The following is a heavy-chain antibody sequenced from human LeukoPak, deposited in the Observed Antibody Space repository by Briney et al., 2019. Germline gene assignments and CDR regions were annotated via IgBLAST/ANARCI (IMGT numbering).Heavy chain of an antibody. D-gene: IGHD6-19*01. CDR2: ITTTYSNT. V-gene: IGHV3-11*01. Sequence: LSLTCTVSGGSISKSDYYWAWLRQPPGKGLEWVSYITTTYSNTYYADSVKGRFTISRDNAENSFYLQMNSLRAEDTAVYYCARMLYSSGWYYFDYWGQGTLVTVSS. J-gene: IGHJ4*02. CDR1: GGSISKSDYY. CDR3: ARMLYSSGWYYFDY.